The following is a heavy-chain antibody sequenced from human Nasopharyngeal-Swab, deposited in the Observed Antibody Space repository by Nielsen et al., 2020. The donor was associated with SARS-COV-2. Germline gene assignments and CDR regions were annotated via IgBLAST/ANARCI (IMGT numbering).Heavy chain of an antibody. J-gene: IGHJ3*02. CDR1: GFTFSSYA. CDR2: ISYDGSNK. Sequence: GESLKISCAASGFTFSSYAMHWVRQAPGKGLEWVAVISYDGSNKYYADSVKGRFTISRDNSKNTLYLQMNSLRAEDTAVYYCAGDGDDYYDTYDAFDIWGQGTMVTVSS. V-gene: IGHV3-30-3*01. CDR3: AGDGDDYYDTYDAFDI. D-gene: IGHD3-22*01.